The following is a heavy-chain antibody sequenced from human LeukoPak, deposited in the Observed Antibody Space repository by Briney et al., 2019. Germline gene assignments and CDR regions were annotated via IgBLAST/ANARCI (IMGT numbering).Heavy chain of an antibody. CDR2: INPSGGRT. Sequence: ASVKVSCKASGYTFTSYYMHWVRQAPGQGLEWMGMINPSGGRTTYAQKFQGRVTMTRDTSTSTAYIELYSLRSDDTAVYYCTRGGRDYGDTRFDHWGQGTLVTVSS. D-gene: IGHD4-17*01. J-gene: IGHJ5*02. CDR3: TRGGRDYGDTRFDH. V-gene: IGHV1-46*01. CDR1: GYTFTSYY.